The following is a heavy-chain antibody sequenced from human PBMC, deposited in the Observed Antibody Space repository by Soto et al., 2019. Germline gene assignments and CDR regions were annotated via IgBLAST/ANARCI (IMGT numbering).Heavy chain of an antibody. D-gene: IGHD3-10*02. CDR2: MNPNSGNT. Sequence: GASVKVSCKASGYTFTSYDINWVRQATGQGLEWMGWMNPNSGNTGYAQKFQGRVTMTRNTSISTAYMELSSLRSEDTAVYYCARMFVRPKRRRNYYYHLAVWGKGTTVTVSS. CDR1: GYTFTSYD. J-gene: IGHJ6*03. V-gene: IGHV1-8*01. CDR3: ARMFVRPKRRRNYYYHLAV.